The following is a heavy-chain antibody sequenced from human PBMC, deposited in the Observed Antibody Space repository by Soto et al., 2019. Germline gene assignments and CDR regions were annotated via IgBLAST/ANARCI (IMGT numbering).Heavy chain of an antibody. D-gene: IGHD3-22*01. J-gene: IGHJ5*02. V-gene: IGHV4-39*01. CDR1: GGSILDSTYY. CDR2: IFYSGGT. Sequence: QLLLQESGPGLVKPSETLSLTCTVSGGSILDSTYYWAWIRQSPGKGLEWIGTIFYSGGTFYTPCLTSRVTMSVDTSNNPFSLKLSSVTAADTAVYYCERQASGYYYGWFDPWGQGTLVTVSS. CDR3: ERQASGYYYGWFDP.